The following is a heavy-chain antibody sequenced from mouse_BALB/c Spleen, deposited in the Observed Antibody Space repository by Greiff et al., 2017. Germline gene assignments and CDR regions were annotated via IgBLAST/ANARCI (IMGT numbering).Heavy chain of an antibody. CDR2: ISYSGST. CDR1: GYSITSDYA. V-gene: IGHV3-2*02. Sequence: VQLQQSGPGLVKPSQSLSLTCTVTGYSITSDYAWNWIRQFPGNKLEWMGYISYSGSTSYNPSLKSRISITRDTSKNQFFLQLNSVTTEDTATYYCAREGYDEGFAYWGQGTLVTVSA. D-gene: IGHD2-14*01. J-gene: IGHJ3*01. CDR3: AREGYDEGFAY.